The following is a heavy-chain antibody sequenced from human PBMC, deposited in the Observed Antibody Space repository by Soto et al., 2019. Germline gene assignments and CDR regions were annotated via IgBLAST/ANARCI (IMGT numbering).Heavy chain of an antibody. Sequence: PSETLSLTCTVSGASISSYDWTWIRQPPGKGLEWVGYISYSGITNYKPSLKSRVTILGDTSKNQFSLKLNSVTAADTAVYYCASVSGWYFDYWGQGTLVTVSS. CDR3: ASVSGWYFDY. J-gene: IGHJ4*02. D-gene: IGHD6-19*01. V-gene: IGHV4-59*12. CDR2: ISYSGIT. CDR1: GASISSYD.